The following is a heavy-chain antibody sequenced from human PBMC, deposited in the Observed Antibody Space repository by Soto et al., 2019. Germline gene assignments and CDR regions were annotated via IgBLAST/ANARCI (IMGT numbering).Heavy chain of an antibody. CDR1: GFDFNAYG. J-gene: IGHJ4*02. V-gene: IGHV3-30*03. Sequence: GSLRLSCAASGFDFNAYGIHWVRQAPGKGLEWVAIISYDGTYKRYGDSVKGRFTISRDSSRKTVSLQMDSLRSEDTAMYYCAVLPTVTTASDYWGQGTLVTVSS. CDR2: ISYDGTYK. CDR3: AVLPTVTTASDY. D-gene: IGHD4-17*01.